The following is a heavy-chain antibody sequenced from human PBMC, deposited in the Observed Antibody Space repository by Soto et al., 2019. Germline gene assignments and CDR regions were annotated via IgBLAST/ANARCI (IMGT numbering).Heavy chain of an antibody. V-gene: IGHV1-3*01. J-gene: IGHJ6*03. CDR2: INAGNGNT. CDR3: ARDSIAAASYYYYMEV. D-gene: IGHD6-13*01. CDR1: GYTFTSYA. Sequence: ASVKVSCKASGYTFTSYAMHWVRQAPGQRLEWMGWINAGNGNTKYSQKFQGRVTITRDTSASTAYMELSSLRSEDTAVYYCARDSIAAASYYYYMEVWGKGTTVTVSS.